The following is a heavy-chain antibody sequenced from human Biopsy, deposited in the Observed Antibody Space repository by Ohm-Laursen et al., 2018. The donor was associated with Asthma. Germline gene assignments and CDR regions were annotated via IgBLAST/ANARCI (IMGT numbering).Heavy chain of an antibody. CDR1: GGTFNTYV. CDR3: ARKAGSCISRTCYSLDF. Sequence: SVKVSCKSLGGTFNTYVIGWVRQAPGQGLEWMGGINSVFGTTTYPQKVQDRVTITADDSTSTVYMELSSLRSEDTAVYYCARKAGSCISRTCYSLDFWGQGTLVTVSS. J-gene: IGHJ4*02. V-gene: IGHV1-69*13. D-gene: IGHD2-2*01. CDR2: INSVFGTT.